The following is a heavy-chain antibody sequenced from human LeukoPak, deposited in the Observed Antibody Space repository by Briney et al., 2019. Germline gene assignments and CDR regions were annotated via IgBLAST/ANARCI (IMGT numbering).Heavy chain of an antibody. V-gene: IGHV4-34*01. J-gene: IGHJ3*02. CDR1: DGSFSGYY. Sequence: SETLSLTCARYDGSFSGYYWRWIRQPPGKGLEWIGEINHSGSTNYNPSLKSRVTISVDTSKNQFSLKLSSVTAADTAVYYCARGRYCSSTSCYVHDAFDIWGQGTMVTVSS. CDR3: ARGRYCSSTSCYVHDAFDI. D-gene: IGHD2-2*01. CDR2: INHSGST.